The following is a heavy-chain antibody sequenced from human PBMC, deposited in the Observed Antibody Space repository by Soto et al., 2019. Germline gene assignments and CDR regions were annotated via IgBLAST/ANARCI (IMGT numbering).Heavy chain of an antibody. CDR2: IIPIFTTT. CDR3: AREVAADGTFREDVFDI. J-gene: IGHJ3*02. D-gene: IGHD6-13*01. V-gene: IGHV1-69*12. CDR1: GGTFSNHA. Sequence: QVHLVQSGAEVKKPGSSVKVSCKASGGTFSNHAINWVRQAPGQGLEWMGRIIPIFTTTNYAQKFQGRVTITADESTHTAYMELSSLKHDDTAVYYCAREVAADGTFREDVFDIWGQGTLVTVSS.